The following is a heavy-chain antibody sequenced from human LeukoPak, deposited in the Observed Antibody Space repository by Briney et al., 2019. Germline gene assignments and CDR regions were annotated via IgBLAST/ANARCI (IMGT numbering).Heavy chain of an antibody. Sequence: ASVKVSCKTSGYSFSNYGISWVRQAPGQGLEWMGRIGRVTSNSGDVTYAPKFQDRVTVTTDTSTTTAYMELRSLRFDDTAVYFCARYNSLFRGVTTSDYWGQGTLVTVSS. V-gene: IGHV1-18*01. CDR2: IGRVTSNSGDV. CDR3: ARYNSLFRGVTTSDY. J-gene: IGHJ4*02. D-gene: IGHD3-10*01. CDR1: GYSFSNYG.